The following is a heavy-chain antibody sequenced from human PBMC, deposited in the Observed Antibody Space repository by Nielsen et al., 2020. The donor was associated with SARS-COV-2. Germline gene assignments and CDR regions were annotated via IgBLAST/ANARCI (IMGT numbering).Heavy chain of an antibody. CDR1: GFTFSSYS. CDR2: ISSSSSTI. CDR3: ARDYSSGWLPWFDP. D-gene: IGHD6-19*01. J-gene: IGHJ5*02. V-gene: IGHV3-48*02. Sequence: GGSLRLSCAASGFTFSSYSMNWVRHAPAKGLAWVSYISSSSSTIYYADSVKGRFTISRDNAKNSLYLQMNSLRDEDTAVYYCARDYSSGWLPWFDPWGQGTLVTVSS.